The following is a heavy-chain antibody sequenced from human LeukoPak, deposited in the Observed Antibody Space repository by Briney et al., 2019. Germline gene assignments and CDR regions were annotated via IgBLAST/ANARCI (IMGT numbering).Heavy chain of an antibody. V-gene: IGHV4-59*01. CDR1: GGSISSYY. Sequence: SETLSLTCTVSGGSISSYYWSWIRRPPGKGLEWIGYIYYSGSTNYNPSLKSRVTISVDTSKNQFSLKLSSVTAADTAVYYCASCRRVYGMDVWGQGTTVTVSS. D-gene: IGHD2-15*01. J-gene: IGHJ6*02. CDR2: IYYSGST. CDR3: ASCRRVYGMDV.